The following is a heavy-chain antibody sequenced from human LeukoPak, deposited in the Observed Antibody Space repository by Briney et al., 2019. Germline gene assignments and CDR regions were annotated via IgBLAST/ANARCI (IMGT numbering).Heavy chain of an antibody. CDR3: ARVLHKRNYDSTTYYGY. Sequence: GGSLRLSCAASGFTFNTYGMSWVRQAPGKGLEWVSGINWNGDTIGYADSVKGRFTISRDNAKNSLYLQMNSLRAEDTAVYYCARVLHKRNYDSTTYYGYWGQGTLVTVSS. V-gene: IGHV3-20*04. D-gene: IGHD3-22*01. J-gene: IGHJ4*02. CDR1: GFTFNTYG. CDR2: INWNGDTI.